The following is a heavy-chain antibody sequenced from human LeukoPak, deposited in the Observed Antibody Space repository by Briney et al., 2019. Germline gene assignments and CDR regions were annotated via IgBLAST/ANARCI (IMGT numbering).Heavy chain of an antibody. J-gene: IGHJ1*01. V-gene: IGHV3-30*04. CDR3: ARGGKIALAGTRSPQYFQH. CDR1: GFTFSSYA. CDR2: ISYDGSNK. D-gene: IGHD6-19*01. Sequence: PGGSLRLSCAASGFTFSSYAMHWVRQAPGKGLEWVAVISYDGSNKYYADSVKGRFTISRDNSKNTLYLQMNSLRPEDTAVYYCARGGKIALAGTRSPQYFQHWGQGTLVTVSS.